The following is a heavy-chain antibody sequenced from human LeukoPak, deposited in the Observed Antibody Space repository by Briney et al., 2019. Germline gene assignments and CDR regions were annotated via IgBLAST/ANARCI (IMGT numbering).Heavy chain of an antibody. Sequence: PSETLPLTCTVSGGSISSGGYYWSWIRQHPGKGLEWIGYIYYSGSTYYNPSLKSRVTISVDTSKNQFSLKLSSVTAADTAVYYCASWSGYYGSSGYIDCWGQGTLVTVSS. D-gene: IGHD3-22*01. J-gene: IGHJ4*02. CDR3: ASWSGYYGSSGYIDC. CDR2: IYYSGST. CDR1: GGSISSGGYY. V-gene: IGHV4-31*03.